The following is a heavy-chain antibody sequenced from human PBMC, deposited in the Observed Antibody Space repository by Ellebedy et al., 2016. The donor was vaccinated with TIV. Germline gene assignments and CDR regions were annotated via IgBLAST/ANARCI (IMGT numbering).Heavy chain of an antibody. CDR2: IDPSDSYT. D-gene: IGHD3-22*01. J-gene: IGHJ4*02. CDR1: GYSFTSYW. CDR3: ARQVIPGYYDSSGYSDY. V-gene: IGHV5-10-1*01. Sequence: GESLKISCKGSGYSFTSYWITWVRQMPGKGLEWMGRIDPSDSYTNYSPSFQGHVTISADKSISTAYLQWSSLKASDTAMYYCARQVIPGYYDSSGYSDYWGQGTLVTVSS.